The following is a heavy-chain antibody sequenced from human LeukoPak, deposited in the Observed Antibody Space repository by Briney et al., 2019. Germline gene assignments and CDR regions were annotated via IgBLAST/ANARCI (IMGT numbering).Heavy chain of an antibody. CDR2: IRNDGGIK. V-gene: IGHV3-30*02. CDR1: GFRFNTFG. Sequence: GGSLSLSCAASGFRFNTFGMHRARQAPGKGLEWVAFIRNDGGIKYYADSVKGRFTVSRDNSKNTVFLQMNSLRPEDTAVYYCAKTGSSSWGYFDYWGQGALVTVSS. CDR3: AKTGSSSWGYFDY. J-gene: IGHJ4*02. D-gene: IGHD6-13*01.